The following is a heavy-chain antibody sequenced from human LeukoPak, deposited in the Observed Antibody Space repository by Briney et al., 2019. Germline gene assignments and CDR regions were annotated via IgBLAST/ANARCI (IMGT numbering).Heavy chain of an antibody. CDR1: GGSISSYY. D-gene: IGHD3-22*01. CDR2: IYTGGST. V-gene: IGHV4-4*09. Sequence: MASETLSLTCTVSGGSISSYYWSWIRQPPGKGLEWIGYIYTGGSTNYNPSLKSRVTISVDTSKNQFSLKLSSVTAADTAVYYCASTDSSGYYHPFDYWGQGTLVTVSS. J-gene: IGHJ4*02. CDR3: ASTDSSGYYHPFDY.